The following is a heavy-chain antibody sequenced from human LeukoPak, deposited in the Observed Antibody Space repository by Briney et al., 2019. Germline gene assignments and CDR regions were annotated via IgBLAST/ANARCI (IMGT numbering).Heavy chain of an antibody. D-gene: IGHD1-20*01. CDR2: ISGSGGST. J-gene: IGHJ4*02. CDR1: GFTFDDYG. Sequence: PGGSLRLSCAASGFTFDDYGMTWVRQAPGKGLEWVSGISGSGGSTYYADSVKGRFTISRDNSKNTLYLQMNSLRGDDMAVYYCAKEGKTRNWNYYQAKSVYWGQGTLVTVSS. V-gene: IGHV3-23*01. CDR3: AKEGKTRNWNYYQAKSVY.